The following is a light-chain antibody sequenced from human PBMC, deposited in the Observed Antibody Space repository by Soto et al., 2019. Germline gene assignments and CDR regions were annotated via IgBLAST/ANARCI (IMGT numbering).Light chain of an antibody. CDR1: SSDIGGSDY. CDR2: EVS. V-gene: IGLV2-14*01. Sequence: QSVLTQAASVSGSPGQSITISCTGTSSDIGGSDYVSWYQKHPGKAPKVIIYEVSDRPSGVSDRFSGSKSGNTAPLTISGLQAEDEADYYCSSYVTSGTLVFGGGTKLTVL. J-gene: IGLJ3*02. CDR3: SSYVTSGTLV.